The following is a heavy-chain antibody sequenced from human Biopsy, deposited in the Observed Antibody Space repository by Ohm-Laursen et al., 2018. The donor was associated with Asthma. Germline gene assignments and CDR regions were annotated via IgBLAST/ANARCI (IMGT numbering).Heavy chain of an antibody. Sequence: SSVKVSCKTSGYTFIGYHIHWVRQAPGQGLEWMGRINPNSGGTNYAQKFQGRVTMTSDTSISTAYKELSRLRSDDTALYYCARGQKSPGDRWFDPWGQGTLVTVSS. D-gene: IGHD7-27*01. CDR3: ARGQKSPGDRWFDP. J-gene: IGHJ5*02. V-gene: IGHV1-2*06. CDR2: INPNSGGT. CDR1: GYTFIGYH.